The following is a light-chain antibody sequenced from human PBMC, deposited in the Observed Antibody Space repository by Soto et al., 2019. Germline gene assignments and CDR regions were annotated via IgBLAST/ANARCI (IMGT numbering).Light chain of an antibody. Sequence: DIQMTQSPSSLSASVGDRVTITCRASQGISSYLAWYQQKPGKAPKVLIYAASTLASGVPSRFSGSGSGTEFTLTISSLQPDDFATFYCQEYSSYTWTFGHGTKVDIK. J-gene: IGKJ1*01. CDR2: AAS. CDR1: QGISSY. CDR3: QEYSSYTWT. V-gene: IGKV1-9*01.